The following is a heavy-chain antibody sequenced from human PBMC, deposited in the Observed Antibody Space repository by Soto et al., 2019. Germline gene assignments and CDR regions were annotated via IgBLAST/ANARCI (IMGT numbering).Heavy chain of an antibody. CDR3: VVSRGWWSFKY. CDR1: GYTFTIFD. V-gene: IGHV1-3*01. Sequence: QVQLVQSGAEVKKPGTSVKVSCQTSGYTFTIFDMHWVRQAPGQSLEWMGWIKAANAYAVYSENFQGRVTFTRDTSARTGYMDVSSLRYEDTAVYYCVVSRGWWSFKYWGQGTLVTASS. CDR2: IKAANAYA. D-gene: IGHD6-19*01. J-gene: IGHJ4*02.